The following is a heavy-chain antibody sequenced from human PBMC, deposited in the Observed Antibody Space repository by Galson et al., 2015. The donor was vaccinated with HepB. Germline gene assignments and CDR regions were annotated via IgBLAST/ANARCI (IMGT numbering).Heavy chain of an antibody. CDR3: AGEPDGGNPFDAFDI. CDR1: GGSISSSSYY. V-gene: IGHV4-39*07. CDR2: IYYSGST. Sequence: SETLSLTCTVSGGSISSSSYYWGWIRQPPGKGLEWIGSIYYSGSTYYNPSLKSRVTISVDTSKNQFSLKLSSVTAADTAVYYCAGEPDGGNPFDAFDIWGQGTMVTVSS. J-gene: IGHJ3*02. D-gene: IGHD4-23*01.